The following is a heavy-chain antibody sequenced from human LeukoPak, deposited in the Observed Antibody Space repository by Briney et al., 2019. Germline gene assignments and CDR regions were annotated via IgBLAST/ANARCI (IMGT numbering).Heavy chain of an antibody. CDR3: ARSFYSNYLWGFDY. Sequence: SETLSLTCTVSGGSISSGGYYWSWIRQHPGTGLEWIGYIYYSGSTYYNPSLKSRVTISVDTSKNQFSLKLSSVTAADTAVYYCARSFYSNYLWGFDYWGQGTLVTVSS. J-gene: IGHJ4*02. V-gene: IGHV4-31*03. CDR1: GGSISSGGYY. CDR2: IYYSGST. D-gene: IGHD4-4*01.